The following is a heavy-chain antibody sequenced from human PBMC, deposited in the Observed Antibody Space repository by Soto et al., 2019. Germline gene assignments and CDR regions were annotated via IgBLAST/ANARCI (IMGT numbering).Heavy chain of an antibody. CDR3: ARGRGWCTHGLCFSPSDY. D-gene: IGHD2-8*01. CDR2: ISHDGTNK. J-gene: IGHJ4*02. Sequence: PGGSLRLSCAASGLTFSNYAMHWVRQAPGKGLEWVAVISHDGTNKYYAESVKGRFTISRDNSKNTLYLQMNSLRAEDTAVYYCARGRGWCTHGLCFSPSDYWGQGTQVTVSS. V-gene: IGHV3-30-3*01. CDR1: GLTFSNYA.